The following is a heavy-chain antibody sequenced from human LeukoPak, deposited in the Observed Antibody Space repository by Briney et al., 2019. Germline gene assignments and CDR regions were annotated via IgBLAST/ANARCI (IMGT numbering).Heavy chain of an antibody. CDR1: GFTVSSND. J-gene: IGHJ4*02. D-gene: IGHD6-19*01. V-gene: IGHV3-53*01. CDR3: ARVYGSGWLLDY. CDR2: IYSGGSI. Sequence: GGSLRLSCAASGFTVSSNDMSWVRQAPGKGLEWVSVIYSGGSIYYADSVKGRFTISRDNAKNSLYLQMNSLRAEDTAVYYCARVYGSGWLLDYWGQGTLVTVSS.